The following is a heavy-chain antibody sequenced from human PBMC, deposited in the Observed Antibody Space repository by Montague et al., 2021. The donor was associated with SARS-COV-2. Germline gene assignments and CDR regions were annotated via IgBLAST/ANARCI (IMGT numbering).Heavy chain of an antibody. CDR2: IWYDGSNK. Sequence: SLRLSCAASGFTFSSYGMHWVRQAPGKGLEWVALIWYDGSNKYYADSVXGRFTISRDNSKNTLYLQMNSLRAEDTAVYYCAREFGHCSGGHCYSAWGQGTLVTVSS. V-gene: IGHV3-33*01. CDR3: AREFGHCSGGHCYSA. CDR1: GFTFSSYG. J-gene: IGHJ5*02. D-gene: IGHD2-15*01.